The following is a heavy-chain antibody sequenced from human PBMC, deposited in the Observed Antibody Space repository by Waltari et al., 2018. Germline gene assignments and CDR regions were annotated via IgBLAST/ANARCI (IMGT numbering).Heavy chain of an antibody. Sequence: QVQLQQWGAGLLKPSETLSLTCAVYGGSFSGYYWSWIRQHPGKGLEWIGEINHSGSTNYNPSLKSRVTISVDTSKNQFSLKLSSVTAADTAVYYCARYPRLEMATNADAFDIWGQGTMVTVSS. CDR3: ARYPRLEMATNADAFDI. CDR1: GGSFSGYY. CDR2: INHSGST. D-gene: IGHD5-12*01. J-gene: IGHJ3*02. V-gene: IGHV4-34*01.